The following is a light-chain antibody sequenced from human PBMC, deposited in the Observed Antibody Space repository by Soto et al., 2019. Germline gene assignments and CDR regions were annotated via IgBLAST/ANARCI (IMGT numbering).Light chain of an antibody. Sequence: QPVLNQPASVYGSPGHSITISCTGTSSDVGGYNYVSWYQHHPGKAPKLMIFDVSNRPSGVSNRFSGSKSGNTASLTISGLQPEDEADYYCSSYTTSNTRQIVFGTGTKATVL. CDR1: SSDVGGYNY. CDR2: DVS. CDR3: SSYTTSNTRQIV. J-gene: IGLJ1*01. V-gene: IGLV2-14*03.